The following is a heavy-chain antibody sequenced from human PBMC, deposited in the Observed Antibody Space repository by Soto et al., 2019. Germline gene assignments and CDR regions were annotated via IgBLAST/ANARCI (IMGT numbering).Heavy chain of an antibody. CDR1: GFTVSSNY. J-gene: IGHJ4*02. Sequence: PGGSLRLSCAASGFTVSSNYMSWVRQAPGKGLERVSVIYSGGSTYYADSEKGRFTISRDNSKNTLYLQMNSLRAEDLAVYYCASYPDEVDYIWGSYRYPYYFDYWGQGTLVTVSS. D-gene: IGHD3-16*02. CDR2: IYSGGST. CDR3: ASYPDEVDYIWGSYRYPYYFDY. V-gene: IGHV3-66*01.